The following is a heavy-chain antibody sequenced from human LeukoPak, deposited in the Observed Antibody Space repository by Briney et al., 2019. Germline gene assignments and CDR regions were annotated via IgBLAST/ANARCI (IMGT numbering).Heavy chain of an antibody. Sequence: PGGSLRLSCAASGFIFSSYGIHWVRQAPGKGLEWVALIWYDGSNKYYSDSVKGRFTISRDNSKNTVNPQMSSLRAEDTGVYYCARDLHGSGSYGTFDYWGQGTLVTVSS. J-gene: IGHJ4*02. CDR3: ARDLHGSGSYGTFDY. CDR2: IWYDGSNK. D-gene: IGHD3-10*01. CDR1: GFIFSSYG. V-gene: IGHV3-33*01.